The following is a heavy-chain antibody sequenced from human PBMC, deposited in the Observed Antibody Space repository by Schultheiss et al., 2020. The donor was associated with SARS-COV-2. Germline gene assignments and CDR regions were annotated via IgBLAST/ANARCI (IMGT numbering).Heavy chain of an antibody. CDR1: GFTFSSYA. J-gene: IGHJ4*02. CDR3: ARDLGGIPPTPFDY. V-gene: IGHV3-30*07. D-gene: IGHD3-3*01. CDR2: ISYDGSNK. Sequence: GGSLRLSCAASGFTFSSYAMHWVRQAPGKGLEWVAVISYDGSNKYYADSVKGRFTISRDNSKNTLYLQMNSLRAEDTAVYYCARDLGGIPPTPFDYWGQ.